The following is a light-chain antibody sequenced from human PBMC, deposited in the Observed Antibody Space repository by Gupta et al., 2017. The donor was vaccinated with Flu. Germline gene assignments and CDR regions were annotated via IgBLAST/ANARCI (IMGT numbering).Light chain of an antibody. CDR2: LAS. J-gene: IGKJ2*01. CDR1: QSLLHTNAYKY. Sequence: IVMTQSPLSLPVTPGEPASISCRSSQSLLHTNAYKYVDWYVQKPGQSPQLLLYLASSRASGVPDRFSGSGSRTDFTLTISRVEAQAVGISYCRQALQTLYTFGQGTKLEI. V-gene: IGKV2-28*01. CDR3: RQALQTLYT.